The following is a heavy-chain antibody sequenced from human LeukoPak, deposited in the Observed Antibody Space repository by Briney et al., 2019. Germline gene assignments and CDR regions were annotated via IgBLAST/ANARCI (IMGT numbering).Heavy chain of an antibody. J-gene: IGHJ4*02. CDR3: ARIHSSGYYTQPFDY. CDR1: GFTFSSYG. D-gene: IGHD3-22*01. CDR2: ISSSSSYI. Sequence: GGSLRLSCAASGFTFSSYGMNWVRQAPGKGLEWVSSISSSSSYIYYADSVKGRFTISRDNAKNSLYLQMNSLRAEDTAVYYCARIHSSGYYTQPFDYWGQGTLVTVSS. V-gene: IGHV3-21*01.